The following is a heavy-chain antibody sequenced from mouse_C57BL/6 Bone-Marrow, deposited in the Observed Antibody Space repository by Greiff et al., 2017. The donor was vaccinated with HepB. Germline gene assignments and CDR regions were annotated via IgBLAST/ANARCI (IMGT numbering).Heavy chain of an antibody. CDR2: IDPSDSYT. CDR3: AGWLLTWFAY. D-gene: IGHD2-3*01. J-gene: IGHJ3*01. CDR1: GYTFTSYW. V-gene: IGHV1-69*02. Sequence: QVQLQQPGAELVKPGASVKLSCKASGYTFTSYWMHWVKQRPGRGLEWIGRIDPSDSYTNYNQKFKGKATLTVDTSSSTAYMQLSSLTSEDSAVYYCAGWLLTWFAYWGQGTLVTVSA.